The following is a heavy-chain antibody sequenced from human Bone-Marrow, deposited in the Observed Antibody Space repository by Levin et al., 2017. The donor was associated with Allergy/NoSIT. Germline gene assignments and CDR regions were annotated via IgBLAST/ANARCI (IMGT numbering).Heavy chain of an antibody. J-gene: IGHJ4*02. Sequence: GGSLRLSCAASGFTFSGYAMSWVRQAPGKGLEWVSVISKSGGSTNYADSVKGRFTISRDNSKNTLFLEMNGLRAEDTAIYYCASHDYGDYAPNDYWGQGTLVTVSS. D-gene: IGHD4-17*01. CDR3: ASHDYGDYAPNDY. CDR2: ISKSGGST. CDR1: GFTFSGYA. V-gene: IGHV3-23*01.